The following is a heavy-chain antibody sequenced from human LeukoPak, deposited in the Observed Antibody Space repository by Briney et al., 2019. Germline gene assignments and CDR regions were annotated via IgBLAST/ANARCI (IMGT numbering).Heavy chain of an antibody. CDR3: ARVGERLQQGRVEEVLDY. Sequence: SETLSLTCTVSGGSITSTTYYWGWIRQPPGKELEWIGAIYYSGSTYYNPSLKSRVTISVDTSKSQFSLKLNSVTAADTAVYFCARVGERLQQGRVEEVLDYWGQGKLVTVSS. J-gene: IGHJ4*02. D-gene: IGHD2-15*01. CDR2: IYYSGST. CDR1: GGSITSTTYY. V-gene: IGHV4-39*07.